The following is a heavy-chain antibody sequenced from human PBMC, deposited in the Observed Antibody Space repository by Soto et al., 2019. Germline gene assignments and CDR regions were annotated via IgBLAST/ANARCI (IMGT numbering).Heavy chain of an antibody. D-gene: IGHD4-4*01. V-gene: IGHV1-18*01. J-gene: IGHJ4*02. Sequence: ASVKVSCKGLAYTFTSYGISWLRQAPGQGLEWMGWIRANAGHTNYAQKFQDRVTMTSDTAPTTVYMDLRSLGSDDTAVYYCAIIGSGDYSDFDYWGQGTLVTVSS. CDR1: AYTFTSYG. CDR3: AIIGSGDYSDFDY. CDR2: IRANAGHT.